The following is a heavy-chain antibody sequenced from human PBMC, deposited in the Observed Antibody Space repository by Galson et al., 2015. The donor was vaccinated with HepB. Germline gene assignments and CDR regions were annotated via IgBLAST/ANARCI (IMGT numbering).Heavy chain of an antibody. CDR2: ISGSGGGT. CDR1: GFTFRSYA. V-gene: IGHV3-23*01. D-gene: IGHD6-19*01. J-gene: IGHJ4*02. Sequence: SLRLSCAASGFTFRSYAMSWVRQAPGKGLEWVSTISGSGGGTYYADSVKGRFTISRDNSKNTVYLLMNSLRAEDTAVYYCAKMKYNSGWDYFDYWGQGTLVTVSS. CDR3: AKMKYNSGWDYFDY.